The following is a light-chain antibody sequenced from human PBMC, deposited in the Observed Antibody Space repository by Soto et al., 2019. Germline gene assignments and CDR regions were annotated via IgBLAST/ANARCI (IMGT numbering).Light chain of an antibody. J-gene: IGLJ3*02. V-gene: IGLV8-61*01. Sequence: QTVVTQEPSFSVSPGGTVTLTCVLSSGSVSTSFYPSWYQQTPGQAPRTLIYSTNTRSSGVPNRFSGSILGNKAALTITGAQADDESNYYCVLYMGSGLWVFGGGTKVTVL. CDR3: VLYMGSGLWV. CDR1: SGSVSTSFY. CDR2: STN.